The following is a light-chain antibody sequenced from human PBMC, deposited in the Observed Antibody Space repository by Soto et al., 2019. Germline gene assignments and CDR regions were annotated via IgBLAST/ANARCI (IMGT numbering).Light chain of an antibody. CDR3: QQYAASPRT. V-gene: IGKV3-20*01. Sequence: EIVLTQSPGTLSLFPGERATLSCRAGQSISSNYIAWYQHKPGRAPRLLIYGASNRVTGIPDRFSGSGSGTDFTLTISRLEPEDFAVYYCQQYAASPRTFGQGTQVEIK. CDR1: QSISSNY. J-gene: IGKJ1*01. CDR2: GAS.